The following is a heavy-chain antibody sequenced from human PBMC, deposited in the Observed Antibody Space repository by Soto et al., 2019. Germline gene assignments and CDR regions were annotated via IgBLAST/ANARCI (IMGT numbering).Heavy chain of an antibody. Sequence: QVQLVESGGGVVQPGRSLRLSCAASGFTFSSYGMHWVRQAPCKGLEWVAVISYDGSNKYYADSVKGRFTISRDNSKNTLYLQMNSLRAEDTAVYYCAKALKPYYYYYMDVWGKGTTVTVSS. CDR2: ISYDGSNK. CDR1: GFTFSSYG. J-gene: IGHJ6*03. V-gene: IGHV3-30*18. CDR3: AKALKPYYYYYMDV.